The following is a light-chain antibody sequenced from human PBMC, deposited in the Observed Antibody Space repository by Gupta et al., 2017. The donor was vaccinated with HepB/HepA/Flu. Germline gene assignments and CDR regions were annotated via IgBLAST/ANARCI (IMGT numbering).Light chain of an antibody. CDR2: GRS. CDR1: QTISGAY. V-gene: IGKV3-20*01. CDR3: QHRDGAFVT. J-gene: IGKJ3*01. Sequence: EIVLTQSPGTLSLSPGDRATLSCRASQTISGAYLAWYQQKPGQTPRPLIFGRSVRDTGLPDRFSGAGSGTDFTLTISRLEPEDFAVYYCQHRDGAFVTFGPGTKVEFK.